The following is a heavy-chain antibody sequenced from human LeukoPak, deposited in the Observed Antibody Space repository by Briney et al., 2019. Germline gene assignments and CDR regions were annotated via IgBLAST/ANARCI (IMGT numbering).Heavy chain of an antibody. Sequence: SETLSLTCTVSGGSISSYYWSWIRQPPGKGLEWIGYIYYSGSTNYNPSLKSRVTISVDTSKNQFSLKLSSVTAADTAVYYCARGGIAVAGTFYMDVWGKGTTVTISS. CDR2: IYYSGST. D-gene: IGHD6-19*01. J-gene: IGHJ6*03. V-gene: IGHV4-59*01. CDR3: ARGGIAVAGTFYMDV. CDR1: GGSISSYY.